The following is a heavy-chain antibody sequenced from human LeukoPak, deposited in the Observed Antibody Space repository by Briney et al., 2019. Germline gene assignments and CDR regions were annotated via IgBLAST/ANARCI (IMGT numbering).Heavy chain of an antibody. CDR1: GGSISSSSYY. Sequence: SETLSLTCTVSGGSISSSSYYWGWIRQPPGKGLEWIGSIYYSGSTYYSPSLKSRVTISVDTSKNQFSLKLSSVTAADTAVYYCAASIWDILTGSRDAFDIWGQGTMVTVSS. CDR2: IYYSGST. V-gene: IGHV4-39*07. CDR3: AASIWDILTGSRDAFDI. J-gene: IGHJ3*02. D-gene: IGHD3-9*01.